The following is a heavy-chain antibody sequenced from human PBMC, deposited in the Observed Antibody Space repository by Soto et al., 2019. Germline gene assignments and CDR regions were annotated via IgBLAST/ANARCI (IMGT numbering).Heavy chain of an antibody. V-gene: IGHV4-59*01. D-gene: IGHD3-9*01. Sequence: SETLSLTCTVSGGSISSYYWSWIRQPPGKGLEWIGNIYYSGSTKQNPSLKSRVTLSVDTSKNQFSLKLNSVTAADTEVYYCAKCGDYWLFERWGQGTLVTVSS. J-gene: IGHJ4*02. CDR2: IYYSGST. CDR1: GGSISSYY. CDR3: AKCGDYWLFER.